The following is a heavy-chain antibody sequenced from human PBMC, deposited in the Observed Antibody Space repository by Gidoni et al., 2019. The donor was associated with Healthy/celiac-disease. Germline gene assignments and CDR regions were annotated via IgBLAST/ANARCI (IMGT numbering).Heavy chain of an antibody. V-gene: IGHV3-30-3*01. Sequence: QVQLVESGGGVVQPGRSLRLSCAASGFTFSSYAMHWVRQAPGKGLEWVAVISYDGSNKYYADSVKGRFTISRDNSKNTLYLQMNSLRAEDTAVYYCARDNMPAAIGWFDPWGQGTLVTVSS. CDR1: GFTFSSYA. J-gene: IGHJ5*02. D-gene: IGHD2-2*01. CDR3: ARDNMPAAIGWFDP. CDR2: ISYDGSNK.